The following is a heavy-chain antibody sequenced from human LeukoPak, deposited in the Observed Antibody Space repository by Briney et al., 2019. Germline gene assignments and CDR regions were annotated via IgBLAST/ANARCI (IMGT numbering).Heavy chain of an antibody. J-gene: IGHJ6*03. CDR3: ARIPRLGSSGYYYYYYMDV. V-gene: IGHV4-39*07. CDR1: GGSISTSSYY. Sequence: SETLSLTCTVSGGSISTSSYYWGWIRQPPGKGLEWIGSIYYSGSTYYNPSLKRRVTISVDTSKNQFSLKVTSVTAADTAVYYCARIPRLGSSGYYYYYYMDVWGRGTTVTVSS. CDR2: IYYSGST. D-gene: IGHD5-12*01.